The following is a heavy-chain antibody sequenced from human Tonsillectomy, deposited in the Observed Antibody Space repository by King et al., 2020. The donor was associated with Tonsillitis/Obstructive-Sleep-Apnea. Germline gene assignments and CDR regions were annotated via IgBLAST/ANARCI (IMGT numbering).Heavy chain of an antibody. CDR2: ISYDGSNK. V-gene: IGHV3-30*04. D-gene: IGHD3-22*01. CDR3: EREGIYDSSGYADAFDI. Sequence: VQLVESGGGVVQPGRSLRLSCAASGFTFSIYAIHWVRQAPGKGLEWVAVISYDGSNKYYADSVKGRFTISRDNSKNTLDLQMNSLRAEDTAVYYCEREGIYDSSGYADAFDIWGQGTMVTVSS. CDR1: GFTFSIYA. J-gene: IGHJ3*02.